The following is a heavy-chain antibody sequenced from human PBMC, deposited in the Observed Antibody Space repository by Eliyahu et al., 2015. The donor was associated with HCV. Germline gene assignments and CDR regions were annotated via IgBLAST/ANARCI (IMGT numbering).Heavy chain of an antibody. Sequence: EVQLLESGGGLVQPGGSLXLSCSASGFTFSSFXXSWVRQAPGKGLEWVXAISANGGNTXYAXSVKGRFTISRDNSKNTLFLQMISLRVEDTAVYYCATPLGFCSSSNCLRVVGTKDVWGQGTTVTVSS. V-gene: IGHV3-23*01. CDR2: ISANGGNT. J-gene: IGHJ6*02. CDR1: GFTFSSFX. D-gene: IGHD2-2*01. CDR3: ATPLGFCSSSNCLRVVGTKDV.